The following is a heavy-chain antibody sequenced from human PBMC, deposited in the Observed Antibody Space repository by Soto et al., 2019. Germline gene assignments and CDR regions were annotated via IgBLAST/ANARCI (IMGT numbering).Heavy chain of an antibody. CDR3: AKDLVKYCSSTSCYYFDY. CDR2: ISGSGGST. D-gene: IGHD2-2*01. J-gene: IGHJ4*02. V-gene: IGHV3-23*01. Sequence: GGSLRLSCAASGFTFSSYAMSWVRQAPGKGLEWVSAISGSGGSTYYADSVKGRFTISRDNSKNTLYLQMNSLRAEDTAVYYCAKDLVKYCSSTSCYYFDYWCQGTLVTVSS. CDR1: GFTFSSYA.